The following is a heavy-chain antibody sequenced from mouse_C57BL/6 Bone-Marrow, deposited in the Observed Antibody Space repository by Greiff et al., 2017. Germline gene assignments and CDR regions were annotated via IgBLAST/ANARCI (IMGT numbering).Heavy chain of an antibody. D-gene: IGHD1-1*01. CDR2: IDPSDSYT. Sequence: VQLQQPGAGLVMPGASVKLSCKASGFTFTSYWMHWVKQRPGQGLEWIGEIDPSDSYTNNNPKFKGKSTLTVDKSSSTAYMQLRSLTSEDSAVYYCATEFYYYGSSYWYFDVWGTGTTVTVSS. V-gene: IGHV1-69*01. CDR1: GFTFTSYW. J-gene: IGHJ1*03. CDR3: ATEFYYYGSSYWYFDV.